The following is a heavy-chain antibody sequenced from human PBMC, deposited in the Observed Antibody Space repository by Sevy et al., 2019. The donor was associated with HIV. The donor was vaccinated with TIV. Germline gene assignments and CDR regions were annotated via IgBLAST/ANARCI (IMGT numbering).Heavy chain of an antibody. Sequence: GGSLRLSCVASGFTFGTYSMDWVRQAPGKGLEWVAVIWYDGNNKYYGHSVKGRFTISRDNSKNTLYLQMNSLRAEDTAVYYCARGSLYSSGWSESLDYWGQGTLVTVSS. CDR2: IWYDGNNK. J-gene: IGHJ4*02. D-gene: IGHD6-19*01. CDR3: ARGSLYSSGWSESLDY. V-gene: IGHV3-33*01. CDR1: GFTFGTYS.